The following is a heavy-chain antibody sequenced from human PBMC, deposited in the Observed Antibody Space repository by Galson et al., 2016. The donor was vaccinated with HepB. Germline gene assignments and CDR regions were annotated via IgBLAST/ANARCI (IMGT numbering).Heavy chain of an antibody. D-gene: IGHD6-25*01. CDR3: AHRSPNSDSTGFDL. Sequence: PALVKPTQTLTLTCTFSGFSLTTRAEAVGWVRQTPGKALEWLALLYSGDDKRYSPSLKSRLTITKDTSKNQVVLIMTNMDLLDTGTYYCAHRSPNSDSTGFDLWGQGILVTVSS. CDR1: GFSLTTRAEA. J-gene: IGHJ4*02. V-gene: IGHV2-5*02. CDR2: LYSGDDK.